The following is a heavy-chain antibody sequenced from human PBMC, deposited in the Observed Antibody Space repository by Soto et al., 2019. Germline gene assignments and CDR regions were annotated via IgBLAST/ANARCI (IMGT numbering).Heavy chain of an antibody. Sequence: SETLSLTCAVYGGSFSGYYWSWIRQPPGKGLEWIGEINHSGSTNYNPSLKSRVTISIDTSKNQFSLKLSSVTAADTAVYYCARKATVTTCFDYWGQGTLVTVSS. CDR1: GGSFSGYY. CDR2: INHSGST. CDR3: ARKATVTTCFDY. D-gene: IGHD4-17*01. J-gene: IGHJ4*02. V-gene: IGHV4-34*01.